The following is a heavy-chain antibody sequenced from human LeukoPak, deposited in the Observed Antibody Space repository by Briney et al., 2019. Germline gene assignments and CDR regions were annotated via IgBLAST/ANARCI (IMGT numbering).Heavy chain of an antibody. J-gene: IGHJ6*03. Sequence: SETLSLTCTVSGGSISSSHYYWGWIRQSPGKGLEWIGSIYYSGTTYYNPSLESRVTISDDTSKNRFSLMLTSLTAADTTVYYCARQSSDYYYYYIDVWGEGTTVIVSS. CDR1: GGSISSSHYY. CDR2: IYYSGTT. V-gene: IGHV4-39*01. CDR3: ARQSSDYYYYYIDV.